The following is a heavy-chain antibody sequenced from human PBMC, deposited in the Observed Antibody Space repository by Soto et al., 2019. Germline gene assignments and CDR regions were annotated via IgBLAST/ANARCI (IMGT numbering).Heavy chain of an antibody. CDR3: AKGPRYCSSTSCYTDY. CDR2: ISGSGGST. CDR1: GFTFSNYA. Sequence: GSLRLSCGASGFTFSNYAMSWVRQAPGKGLDWVSAISGSGGSTYYADSVKGRFTISRDDSKNTLYLQMNSLRAEDTAVYYCAKGPRYCSSTSCYTDYWGQGTLVTVSS. J-gene: IGHJ4*02. D-gene: IGHD2-2*02. V-gene: IGHV3-23*01.